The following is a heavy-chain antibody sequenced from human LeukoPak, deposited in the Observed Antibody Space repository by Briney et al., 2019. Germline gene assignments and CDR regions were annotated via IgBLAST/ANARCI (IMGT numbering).Heavy chain of an antibody. Sequence: GESLKISCKVSGYSFTSYWIGWVRQMPGKGLEWMGIIYPGDSDTRYSPSFQGQVTISADKSISTAYLRWSSLKASDIAMYYCARVSDHYFDYWGQGTLATVSS. J-gene: IGHJ4*02. D-gene: IGHD1-14*01. CDR1: GYSFTSYW. CDR3: ARVSDHYFDY. V-gene: IGHV5-51*01. CDR2: IYPGDSDT.